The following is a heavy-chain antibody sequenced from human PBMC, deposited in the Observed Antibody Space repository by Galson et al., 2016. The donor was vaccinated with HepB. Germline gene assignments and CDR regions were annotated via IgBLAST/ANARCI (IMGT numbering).Heavy chain of an antibody. CDR1: GFTFSRFW. Sequence: SLRLSCAASGFTFSRFWMNWVRQAPGKGLEWVASIKEDASKAFYADSVKGRFTIPRDNVEDSLSLQMNSLRSEDTAVYYCARYGDEAGWNFHQWGQGTLVTVSS. D-gene: IGHD6-19*01. J-gene: IGHJ1*01. V-gene: IGHV3-7*03. CDR3: ARYGDEAGWNFHQ. CDR2: IKEDASKA.